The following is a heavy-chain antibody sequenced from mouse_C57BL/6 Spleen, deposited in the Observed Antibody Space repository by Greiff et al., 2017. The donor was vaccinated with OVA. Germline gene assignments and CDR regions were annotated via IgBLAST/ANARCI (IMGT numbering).Heavy chain of an antibody. CDR1: GFNIKDDY. V-gene: IGHV14-4*01. CDR2: IDPENGDT. CDR3: TIYDGYFWYFDV. D-gene: IGHD2-3*01. Sequence: VHVKQSGAELVRPGASVKLSCTASGFNIKDDYMHWVKQRPEQGLEWVGWIDPENGDTEYASKFQGKATITADTSSNTAYLQLSSLTSEDTAVYYCTIYDGYFWYFDVWGTGTTVTVSS. J-gene: IGHJ1*03.